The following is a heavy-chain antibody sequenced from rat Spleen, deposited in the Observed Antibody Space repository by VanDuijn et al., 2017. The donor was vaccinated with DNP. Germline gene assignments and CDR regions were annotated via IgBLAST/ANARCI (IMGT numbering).Heavy chain of an antibody. Sequence: EVQLVESGGGLVQPGRSLKLSCAASGFTFSYYWMTWIRQVPGKGLEWVATIIYDGSSTYYRDSVKGRFTISRNNAKTTLYLQMDSLRSEDTATYYCARPNYGGYEGWFAYWGQGTLVTVSS. CDR2: IIYDGSST. D-gene: IGHD1-11*01. V-gene: IGHV5-7*01. CDR3: ARPNYGGYEGWFAY. J-gene: IGHJ3*01. CDR1: GFTFSYYW.